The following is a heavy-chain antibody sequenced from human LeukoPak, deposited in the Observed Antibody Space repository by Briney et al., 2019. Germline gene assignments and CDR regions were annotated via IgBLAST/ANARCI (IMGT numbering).Heavy chain of an antibody. CDR3: ARHIDDFWSGYYMGGYYYYYMDV. D-gene: IGHD3-3*01. V-gene: IGHV4-39*01. CDR2: IYYSGST. CDR1: GGSISSGSYY. J-gene: IGHJ6*03. Sequence: SETLSLTCTVSGGSISSGSYYWGWIRQPPGKGLEWIGSIYYSGSTYYNPSLKSRVAISVDTSKNQFSLKLSSVTAADTAVYYCARHIDDFWSGYYMGGYYYYYMDVWGKGTTVTVSS.